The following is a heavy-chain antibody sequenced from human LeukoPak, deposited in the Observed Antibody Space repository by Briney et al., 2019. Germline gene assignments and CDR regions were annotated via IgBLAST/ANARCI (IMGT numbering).Heavy chain of an antibody. CDR2: ISSDGGST. CDR3: AREGYCSGGTCLSGSYYFDY. V-gene: IGHV3-64*01. CDR1: GFTFSNYA. Sequence: GGSLRLSCAASGFTFSNYAVHWVRQAPGKGLEYVSTISSDGGSTYYANSVKGRFIISRDNSKNTLYLQMGSLRAEDMAVYYCAREGYCSGGTCLSGSYYFDYWGQGTLVIVSS. J-gene: IGHJ4*02. D-gene: IGHD2-15*01.